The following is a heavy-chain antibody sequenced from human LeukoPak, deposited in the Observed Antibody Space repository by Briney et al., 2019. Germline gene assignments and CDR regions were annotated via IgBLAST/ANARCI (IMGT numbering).Heavy chain of an antibody. J-gene: IGHJ5*02. CDR3: ARDERFGEKRWFDP. V-gene: IGHV4-34*01. Sequence: PSETLSLTCAVYGGSFSGYYWSWIRQPPGKGLEWIGEINHSGSTNYNPSLKSRVTISVDTSKNQFSLKLSSVTAADTAVYYCARDERFGEKRWFDPWGQGTLVTVSS. D-gene: IGHD3-10*01. CDR1: GGSFSGYY. CDR2: INHSGST.